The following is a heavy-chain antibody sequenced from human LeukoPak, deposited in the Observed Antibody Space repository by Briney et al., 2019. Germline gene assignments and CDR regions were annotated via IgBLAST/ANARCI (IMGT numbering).Heavy chain of an antibody. CDR3: ARERRIAVAGTVVDYFDY. Sequence: SETLSLTCTVSGGSISPYYWSWIRQPPGKGLEWIGYIYCSGNTNYNPSLTSRVTISVDTSKNQFSLKLSSVTAADTAVYYCARERRIAVAGTVVDYFDYWGQGTLVTVSS. V-gene: IGHV4-59*12. CDR2: IYCSGNT. J-gene: IGHJ4*02. D-gene: IGHD6-19*01. CDR1: GGSISPYY.